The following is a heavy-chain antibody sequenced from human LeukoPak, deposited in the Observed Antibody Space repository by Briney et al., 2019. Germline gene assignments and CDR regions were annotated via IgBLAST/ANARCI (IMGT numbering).Heavy chain of an antibody. Sequence: SETLSLTCTVSGGSISSYYWSWIRQPPGKGLEWIGYIYYSGSTNYNPSLKSRVTISLDTSKNQFSLRLSSVTAADPAVYYCAGDMASSGYLDCWGEGPLVTVSS. CDR2: IYYSGST. J-gene: IGHJ4*02. V-gene: IGHV4-59*01. CDR1: GGSISSYY. CDR3: AGDMASSGYLDC. D-gene: IGHD6-19*01.